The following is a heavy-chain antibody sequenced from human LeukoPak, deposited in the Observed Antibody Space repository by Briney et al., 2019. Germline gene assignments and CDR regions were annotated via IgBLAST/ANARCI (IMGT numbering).Heavy chain of an antibody. V-gene: IGHV1-18*01. CDR1: GYTFTSYG. Sequence: GSLKVSCKASGYTFTSYGISWVRQAPGQGLEWMGWITAYNGNTKYAQNFQGRVTMTTDTSTSTVYMELRSLRSDDTAVYYCARGQSPYYDILRDYYGMDVWGQATTVTV. CDR2: ITAYNGNT. CDR3: ARGQSPYYDILRDYYGMDV. J-gene: IGHJ6*02. D-gene: IGHD3-9*01.